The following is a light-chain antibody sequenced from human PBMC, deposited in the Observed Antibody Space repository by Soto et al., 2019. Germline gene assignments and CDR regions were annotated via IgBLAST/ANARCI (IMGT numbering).Light chain of an antibody. CDR1: QSVSSSY. V-gene: IGKV3-20*01. Sequence: DIVLTQSPGTLSLSPGERATLSCGASQSVSSSYIAWYQQRPGQTPSLLIYGASTRATGIPDRFSGSGSGTHFTLTISRLEPGDFAVYYCQHFGGTTFTFGQGTRLEIK. CDR3: QHFGGTTFT. J-gene: IGKJ5*01. CDR2: GAS.